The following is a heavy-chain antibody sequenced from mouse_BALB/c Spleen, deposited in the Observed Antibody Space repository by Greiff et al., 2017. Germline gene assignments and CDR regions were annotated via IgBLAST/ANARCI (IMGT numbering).Heavy chain of an antibody. CDR3: AATVVAPPWFAY. Sequence: VKLQESGAELVRPGTSVKISCKASGYTFTNYWLGWVKQRPGHGLEWIGDIYPGGGYTNYNEKFKGKATLTADTSSSTAYMQLSSLTSEDSAVYFCAATVVAPPWFAYWGQGTLVTVSA. V-gene: IGHV1-63*02. J-gene: IGHJ3*01. CDR1: GYTFTNYW. CDR2: IYPGGGYT. D-gene: IGHD1-1*01.